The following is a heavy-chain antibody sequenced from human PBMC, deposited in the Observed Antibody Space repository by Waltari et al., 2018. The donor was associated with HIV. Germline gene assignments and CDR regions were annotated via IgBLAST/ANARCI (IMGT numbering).Heavy chain of an antibody. CDR1: SGSISSSSSY. CDR3: ANLPFVYFDY. CDR2: IYYSGST. Sequence: QVQLQESGPGLVKPSETLSLTCTVSSGSISSSSSYWGWIRQPPGRGLECIGNIYYSGSTYYNPSLKSRVTISVDTSKNQFSLKLSSVTAADTAVYYCANLPFVYFDYWGQGTLVTVSS. J-gene: IGHJ4*02. V-gene: IGHV4-39*01.